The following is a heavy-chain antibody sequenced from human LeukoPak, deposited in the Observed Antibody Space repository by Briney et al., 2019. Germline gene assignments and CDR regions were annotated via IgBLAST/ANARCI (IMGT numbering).Heavy chain of an antibody. CDR1: GGSISGAGYY. J-gene: IGHJ4*02. CDR3: ARHEGTIFGVVTLDY. D-gene: IGHD3-3*01. CDR2: IYYSGST. Sequence: SETLSLTCIVSGGSISGAGYYWGWIRQPPGKGLEWIGSIYYSGSTYYNPSLKSRVTISVDTSKNQFSLKLSSVTAADTAVYYCARHEGTIFGVVTLDYWGQGTLVTVSS. V-gene: IGHV4-39*01.